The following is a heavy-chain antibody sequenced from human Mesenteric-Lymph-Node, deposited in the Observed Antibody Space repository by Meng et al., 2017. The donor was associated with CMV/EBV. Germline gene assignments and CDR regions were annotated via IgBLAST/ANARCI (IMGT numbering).Heavy chain of an antibody. CDR3: AVDPYADYKGDAFDV. CDR2: IRYDDSDK. D-gene: IGHD4-17*01. V-gene: IGHV3-30*02. CDR1: GFRFSNYG. Sequence: GGSLRLSCAASGFRFSNYGMHWVRQAPGEGLEWVAFIRYDDSDKYYVDSVKGRFIISRDNSKNTLYLQMNSLRAEDTALYYCAVDPYADYKGDAFDVWGQRTMVTVSS. J-gene: IGHJ3*01.